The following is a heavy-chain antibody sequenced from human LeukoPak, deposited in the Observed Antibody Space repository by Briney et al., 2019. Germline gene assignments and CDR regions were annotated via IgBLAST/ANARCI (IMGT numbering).Heavy chain of an antibody. CDR3: PRGRARCGGDCNDY. Sequence: TGGSLRLSCAASGFSFSSYEMNWVRQAPGKGLEWISYISSTVSTTYYADSVKGRFTISRDNAKNTLYLQMNSLRADDTGVYYCPRGRARCGGDCNDYWGQGSLVTVSS. V-gene: IGHV3-48*03. D-gene: IGHD2-21*02. CDR1: GFSFSSYE. CDR2: ISSTVSTT. J-gene: IGHJ4*02.